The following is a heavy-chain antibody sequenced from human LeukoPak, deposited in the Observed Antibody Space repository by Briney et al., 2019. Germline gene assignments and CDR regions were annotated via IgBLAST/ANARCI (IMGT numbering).Heavy chain of an antibody. Sequence: SETLSLTCTVSGGSISSSSYYWGWIRQPPGKGLEWIGSIYYSGSTYYNPSLKSRVTISVDTSKNQFSLKLSSVTAADTAVYYCARRHSSSWGYNWFDPWGQGTLVTVSS. V-gene: IGHV4-39*01. CDR1: GGSISSSSYY. D-gene: IGHD6-13*01. CDR2: IYYSGST. CDR3: ARRHSSSWGYNWFDP. J-gene: IGHJ5*02.